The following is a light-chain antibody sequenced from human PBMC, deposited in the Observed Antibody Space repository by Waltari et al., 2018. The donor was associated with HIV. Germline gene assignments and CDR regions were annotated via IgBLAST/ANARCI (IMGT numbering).Light chain of an antibody. CDR3: QQYVSSPWT. Sequence: EVVLTQSPGTLSLSPGERATLSCRASQSLSNSYLAWYQQKPGQSPRILSYDASSRATGIPDKFSGSGSGTDLTLTISKLEPEDFAVYYCQQYVSSPWTFGQGTKVEIK. CDR1: QSLSNSY. V-gene: IGKV3-20*01. J-gene: IGKJ1*01. CDR2: DAS.